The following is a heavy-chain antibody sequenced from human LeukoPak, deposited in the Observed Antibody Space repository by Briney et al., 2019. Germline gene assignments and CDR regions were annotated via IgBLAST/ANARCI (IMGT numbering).Heavy chain of an antibody. CDR1: GYTFTGHY. V-gene: IGHV1-2*02. Sequence: ASVKVSCKASGYTFTGHYMNWVRLAPGQGLEWMGWIYPTGGTTYAQKFQDRVTMTRDTSINTAYMELSGLRSDDTAVYYCARDLGWSSSHWGQGTLVTVSS. CDR2: IYPTGGT. D-gene: IGHD6-6*01. J-gene: IGHJ4*02. CDR3: ARDLGWSSSH.